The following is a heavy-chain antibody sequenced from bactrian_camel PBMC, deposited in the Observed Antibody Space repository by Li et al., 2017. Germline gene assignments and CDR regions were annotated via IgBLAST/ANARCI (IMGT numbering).Heavy chain of an antibody. V-gene: IGHV3S40*01. J-gene: IGHJ4*01. D-gene: IGHD1*01. CDR2: INSGGGST. Sequence: VQLVESGGGLVQPGGSLRLSCATSGFTFSSYDMSWVRQAPGKGLEWVSLINSGGGSTWYADSVKGRFTISPANVANTVYLLMDGLKSEDTAMYYSAAGTQDSLGECIEKLYVLVRGQGTQVTVSS. CDR3: AAGTQDSLGECIEKLYVLV. CDR1: GFTFSSYD.